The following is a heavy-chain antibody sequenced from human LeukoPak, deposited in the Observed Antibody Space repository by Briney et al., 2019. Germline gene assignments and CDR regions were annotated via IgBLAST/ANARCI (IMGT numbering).Heavy chain of an antibody. J-gene: IGHJ4*02. D-gene: IGHD2-2*01. CDR1: GYTFTSYA. CDR3: ARGAVVVPAAMIGGRYFDY. Sequence: RASVKVSCKASGYTFTSYAMHWVRQAPGQRLEWMGWINAGNGNTKYSQKFQGRVTITRDTSASTAYMELSRLRSEDTAVYYCARGAVVVPAAMIGGRYFDYWGQGTLVTVSS. V-gene: IGHV1-3*01. CDR2: INAGNGNT.